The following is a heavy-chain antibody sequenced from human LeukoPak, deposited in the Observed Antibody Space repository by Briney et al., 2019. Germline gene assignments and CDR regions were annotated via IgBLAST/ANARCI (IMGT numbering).Heavy chain of an antibody. CDR1: GYTFISYD. V-gene: IGHV1-8*01. CDR3: ARGYKPGYSSGWSIFDY. J-gene: IGHJ4*02. Sequence: ASVKVSCKASGYTFISYDINWVRQATGQGLEWMEWMNPNSGNTGYAQKFQGRVTMTRNTSITTAYMELSSLTSEDTAVYYCARGYKPGYSSGWSIFDYWGQGILVTVSS. D-gene: IGHD6-19*01. CDR2: MNPNSGNT.